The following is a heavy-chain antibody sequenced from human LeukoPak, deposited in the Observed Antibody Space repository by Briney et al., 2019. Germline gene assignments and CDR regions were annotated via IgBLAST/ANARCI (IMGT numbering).Heavy chain of an antibody. CDR3: ARDRRGRYCSSISCYLGCFDP. V-gene: IGHV1-69*13. Sequence: SVKVSCKASRGTFSTYAISWVRQAPGQGLEWMGGIIPLFGTANYAQKFQGRVKITADESTSTAYMELSSLRSDDTAVYYCARDRRGRYCSSISCYLGCFDPWGQGTLVTVSS. J-gene: IGHJ5*02. CDR2: IIPLFGTA. D-gene: IGHD2-2*01. CDR1: RGTFSTYA.